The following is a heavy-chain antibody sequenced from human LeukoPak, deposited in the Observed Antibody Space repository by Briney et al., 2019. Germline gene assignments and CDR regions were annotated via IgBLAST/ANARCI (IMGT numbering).Heavy chain of an antibody. Sequence: PGGSLRLSCAASGFTFSSYSMNWVRQAPGKGLEWVSSISSSSSYIYYADSVKGRFTISRDNSKNTLYLQMNSLRAEDTAVYYCANSPRSSSWEIDYWGQGTLVTVSS. V-gene: IGHV3-21*01. CDR2: ISSSSSYI. D-gene: IGHD6-13*01. CDR3: ANSPRSSSWEIDY. CDR1: GFTFSSYS. J-gene: IGHJ4*02.